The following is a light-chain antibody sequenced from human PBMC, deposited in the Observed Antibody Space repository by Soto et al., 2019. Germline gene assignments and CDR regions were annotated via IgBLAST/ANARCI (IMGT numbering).Light chain of an antibody. Sequence: DIQMTQSPSAMSASVGDRVTITCRAGQGIRNYLAWFQQKPGKVPKRLIYSVSSLQSGVPSRFSGSGSETEFTLTISSLQPEDFATYYCLQSYRYPWTFGQGTEVEIK. CDR1: QGIRNY. CDR3: LQSYRYPWT. V-gene: IGKV1-17*03. J-gene: IGKJ1*01. CDR2: SVS.